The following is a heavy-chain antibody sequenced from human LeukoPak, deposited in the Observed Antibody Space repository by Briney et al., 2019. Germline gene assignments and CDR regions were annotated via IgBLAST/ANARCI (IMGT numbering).Heavy chain of an antibody. V-gene: IGHV4-31*03. Sequence: SETLSLTCTVSVGSSVRSGGYYWTWIRQHPEKGLEWIGYFYHRASYNPSLKGRVTISIDTSKNQFSLRLTSVTAADTALYYGVREREYGEYYYCGQEIQVIVSA. D-gene: IGHD4-17*01. CDR3: VREREYGEYYY. CDR1: VGSSVRSGGYY. J-gene: IGHJ4*02. CDR2: FYHRA.